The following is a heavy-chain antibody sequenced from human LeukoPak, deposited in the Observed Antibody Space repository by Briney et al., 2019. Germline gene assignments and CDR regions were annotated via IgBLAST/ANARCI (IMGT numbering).Heavy chain of an antibody. J-gene: IGHJ4*02. V-gene: IGHV3-30-3*01. CDR1: GFTFSSYA. CDR3: ARNYYDSSGYYYSLGY. D-gene: IGHD3-22*01. CDR2: ISYDGSNK. Sequence: GRSLLLSCAASGFTFSSYAMHWVRQAPGKGLEWVAVISYDGSNKYYADSVKGRFTISRDNSKNTLYLQMNSLRAEDTAVYYCARNYYDSSGYYYSLGYWGQGTLVTVSS.